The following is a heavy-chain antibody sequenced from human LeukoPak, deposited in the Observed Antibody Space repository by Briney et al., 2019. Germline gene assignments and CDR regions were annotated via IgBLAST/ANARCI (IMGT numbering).Heavy chain of an antibody. Sequence: ASVKVSCKASGYTFTSYGISWVRQAPGQGLEWMGWISAYNGNTNYAQKLQGRVTMTTDTSTSTAYMELRSLRSDDAAVYYCARNIVVVPAATTGSYYFDYWGQGTLVTVSS. V-gene: IGHV1-18*01. D-gene: IGHD2-2*01. CDR3: ARNIVVVPAATTGSYYFDY. CDR1: GYTFTSYG. CDR2: ISAYNGNT. J-gene: IGHJ4*02.